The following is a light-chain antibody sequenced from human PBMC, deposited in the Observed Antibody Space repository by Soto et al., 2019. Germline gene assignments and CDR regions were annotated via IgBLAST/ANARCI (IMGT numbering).Light chain of an antibody. CDR1: QSVLFSSSNKDF. V-gene: IGKV4-1*01. CDR2: WAS. CDR3: PQYYRNPLYS. J-gene: IGKJ5*01. Sequence: DIVMTQSADSLAVSLGERATINCKSSQSVLFSSSNKDFLAWYQQKPGQPPKLLIYWASTRESGVPDRFSGSGSGTDFTLTISSLQAEDVAVYYCPQYYRNPLYSFGQRRRLEI.